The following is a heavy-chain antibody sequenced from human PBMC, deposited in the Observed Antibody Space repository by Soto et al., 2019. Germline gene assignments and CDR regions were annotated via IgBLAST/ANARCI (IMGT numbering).Heavy chain of an antibody. D-gene: IGHD3-9*01. CDR2: IYYSGNT. CDR1: GGSIRTSNHY. V-gene: IGHV4-39*01. Sequence: QLQLQESGPGLVKPLETLSLSCILSGGSIRTSNHYWGCIRQPPGKGLECIGRIYYSGNTNYNPSLKSRVAISVDTSKHQFSLKVTSVTDADTAVYYCATGKREYDIVNELRDFDLWGRGTQVTVSS. CDR3: ATGKREYDIVNELRDFDL. J-gene: IGHJ2*01.